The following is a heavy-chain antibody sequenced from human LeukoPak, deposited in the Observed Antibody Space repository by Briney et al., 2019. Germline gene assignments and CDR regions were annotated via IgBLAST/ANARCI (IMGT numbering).Heavy chain of an antibody. V-gene: IGHV3-48*02. CDR3: ARDPGYSRPSSYGYFDY. Sequence: GGSLRLSCATSGFTFSAYSMIWVRQTPGKGLECLSYITSSSDSIHYADSVRGRFTVSRDNAKNSLYLQMNSLRDEDTAVYYCARDPGYSRPSSYGYFDYWGQGTLATVSS. J-gene: IGHJ4*02. CDR2: ITSSSDSI. CDR1: GFTFSAYS. D-gene: IGHD1-26*01.